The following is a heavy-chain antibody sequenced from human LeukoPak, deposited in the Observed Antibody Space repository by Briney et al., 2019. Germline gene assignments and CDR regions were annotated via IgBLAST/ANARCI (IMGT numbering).Heavy chain of an antibody. V-gene: IGHV3-30*02. CDR3: AKGSVAGTWDYYYYMDV. J-gene: IGHJ6*03. CDR2: IRYDGSNK. Sequence: GGSLRLSCAASGFTFSSYGMHWVRQAPGKGLEWVAFIRYDGSNKYYADSVKGRFTISRDNSKNTLYLQMNSLRAEDTAVYYCAKGSVAGTWDYYYYMDVWGKGTTVTISS. D-gene: IGHD6-19*01. CDR1: GFTFSSYG.